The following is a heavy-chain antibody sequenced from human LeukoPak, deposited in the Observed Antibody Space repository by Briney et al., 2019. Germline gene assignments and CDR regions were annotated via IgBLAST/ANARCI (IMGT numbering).Heavy chain of an antibody. J-gene: IGHJ4*02. CDR3: ARVMGYCNGGSCYCFDY. CDR1: GFTFSSYW. Sequence: GGSLRLSCAASGFTFSSYWMSWVRQAPGKGLEWVANIKQDGSEKYYVDSVKGRFTISRDNAKNSLYLQMNSLRAEDTAVYYCARVMGYCNGGSCYCFDYWGQGTLVTVSS. D-gene: IGHD2-15*01. CDR2: IKQDGSEK. V-gene: IGHV3-7*03.